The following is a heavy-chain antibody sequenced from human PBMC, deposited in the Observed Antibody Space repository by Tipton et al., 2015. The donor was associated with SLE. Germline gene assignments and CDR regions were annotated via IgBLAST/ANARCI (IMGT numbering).Heavy chain of an antibody. CDR1: GDSVSSNSAA. D-gene: IGHD3-10*01. CDR3: ATEDYYGSGSYYNDWFDP. V-gene: IGHV6-1*01. Sequence: GLVKPSQTLSLTCAISGDSVSSNSAAWNWIRQSPSRGLEWLGRTYYRSKWYNDYAVSVKSRITINPDTSKNQFSLQLNSVTASDTAVYYCATEDYYGSGSYYNDWFDPWGQGTLVTVSS. CDR2: TYYRSKWYN. J-gene: IGHJ5*02.